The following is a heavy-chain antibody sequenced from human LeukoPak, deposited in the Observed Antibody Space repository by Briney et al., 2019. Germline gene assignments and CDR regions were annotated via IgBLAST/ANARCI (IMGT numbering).Heavy chain of an antibody. V-gene: IGHV1-2*02. J-gene: IGHJ4*02. CDR1: GYTFTGYY. CDR2: INPNSGGT. Sequence: ASVKVSCKASGYTFTGYYMHWVRQAPGQGLEWMGWINPNSGGTNYAQKFQGRVTMTRDTSISSAYMELSRLRSDDTAVYYCARGGTTVATCFDYWGQGTLVTVSS. D-gene: IGHD5-12*01. CDR3: ARGGTTVATCFDY.